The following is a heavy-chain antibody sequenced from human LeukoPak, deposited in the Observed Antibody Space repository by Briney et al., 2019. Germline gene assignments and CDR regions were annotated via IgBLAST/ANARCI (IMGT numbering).Heavy chain of an antibody. CDR3: ARENYYYDSSGYYYIYYMDV. J-gene: IGHJ6*03. V-gene: IGHV3-53*01. D-gene: IGHD3-22*01. Sequence: GGSLRLSCAASGFTVSSNYMSWVRQAPGKGLEWVSVIYSGGSTYYADSVKGRFTISRDNSKNTLCLQMNSLRAEDTAVYYCARENYYYDSSGYYYIYYMDVWGKGTTVTVSS. CDR2: IYSGGST. CDR1: GFTVSSNY.